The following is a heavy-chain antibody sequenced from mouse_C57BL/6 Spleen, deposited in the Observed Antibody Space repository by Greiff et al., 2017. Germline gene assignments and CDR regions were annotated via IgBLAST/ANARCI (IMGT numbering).Heavy chain of an antibody. Sequence: EVQLVESGGGLVKPGGSLKLSCAASGFTFSSYAMSWVRQTPEKRLEWVATISDGGSYTYYPDNVKGRFTISRDNAKNNLYLQMSHLKSEDTAMYYCARGGGLGRWYCDVGGTGTTVTVSS. V-gene: IGHV5-4*01. CDR2: ISDGGSYT. CDR3: ARGGGLGRWYCDV. J-gene: IGHJ1*03. CDR1: GFTFSSYA. D-gene: IGHD4-1*01.